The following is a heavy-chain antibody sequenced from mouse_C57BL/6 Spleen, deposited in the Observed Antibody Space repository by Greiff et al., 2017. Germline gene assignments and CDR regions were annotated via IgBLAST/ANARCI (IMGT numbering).Heavy chain of an antibody. V-gene: IGHV5-17*01. CDR1: GFTFSDYG. Sequence: EVKLVESGGGLVKPGGSLKLSCAASGFTFSDYGMHWVRQAPEKGLEWVAYISSCSSTIYYADTVKGRFTISRDNAKNTLFLQMTCLRSEDTAMYYCARLYYDGSSYGYAMYYWGQETSVTVSS. CDR3: ARLYYDGSSYGYAMYY. D-gene: IGHD1-1*01. J-gene: IGHJ4*01. CDR2: ISSCSSTI.